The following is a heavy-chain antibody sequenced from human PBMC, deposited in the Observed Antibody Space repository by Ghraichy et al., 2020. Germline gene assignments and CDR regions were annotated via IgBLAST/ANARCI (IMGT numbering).Heavy chain of an antibody. CDR2: ISHSGRT. Sequence: SETLSLTCAVYGGSFSGYYWTWIRQPPGKGLEWIGDISHSGRTNYNPSLKSLVTISVDASKNQFSLTLSSVNAADTATYYCARGGRNCSGGSCYPALDYWGQGTLVSVSS. CDR3: ARGGRNCSGGSCYPALDY. V-gene: IGHV4-34*01. D-gene: IGHD2-15*01. J-gene: IGHJ4*02. CDR1: GGSFSGYY.